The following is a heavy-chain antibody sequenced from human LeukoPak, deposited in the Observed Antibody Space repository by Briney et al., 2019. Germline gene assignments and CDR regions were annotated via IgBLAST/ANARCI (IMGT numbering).Heavy chain of an antibody. D-gene: IGHD3-10*01. CDR3: TRDRARAGGEILDY. V-gene: IGHV3-74*01. CDR1: GFIFSDYA. Sequence: GGSLRLSCAASGFIFSDYAMHWVRQAPGKGLVWVSRIISDGSTTDYADSVKGRFTISRDNAKNTLYLRMNSLRDEDTAMYYCTRDRARAGGEILDYWGQGTLVTVSS. CDR2: IISDGSTT. J-gene: IGHJ4*02.